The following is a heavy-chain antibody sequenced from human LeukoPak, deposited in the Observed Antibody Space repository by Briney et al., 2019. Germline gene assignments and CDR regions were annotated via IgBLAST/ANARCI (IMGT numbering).Heavy chain of an antibody. CDR3: ARPSLDYGGIDAFDF. J-gene: IGHJ3*01. CDR1: GGSFSGYS. Sequence: SETLSLTCAVYGGSFSGYSWSWIRQPPGKGLEWIGYIYKSGSTNYNPSLKSRVTISVDTSKNQFSLKLSSVTAADTAVYYCARPSLDYGGIDAFDFWGQGTLVTVSS. CDR2: IYKSGST. D-gene: IGHD4-23*01. V-gene: IGHV4-59*08.